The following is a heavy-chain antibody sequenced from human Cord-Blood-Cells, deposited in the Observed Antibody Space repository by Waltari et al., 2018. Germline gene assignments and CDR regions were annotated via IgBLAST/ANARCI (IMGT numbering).Heavy chain of an antibody. CDR2: IYTSGST. CDR1: GGSISSGSYY. V-gene: IGHV4-61*09. J-gene: IGHJ2*01. D-gene: IGHD1-1*01. CDR3: ATYLEGYWYFDL. Sequence: QVQLQESGPGLVKPSQTLSLTCTVSGGSISSGSYYWSWIRQPAGKGLEWLGYIYTSGSTNYNPSLKSRVTISVDTSKNQFSLKLSSVTAADTAVYYCATYLEGYWYFDLWGRGTLVTVSS.